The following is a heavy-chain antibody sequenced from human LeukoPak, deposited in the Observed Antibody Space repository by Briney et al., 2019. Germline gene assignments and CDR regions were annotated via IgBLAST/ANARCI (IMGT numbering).Heavy chain of an antibody. CDR3: ARGVLLQGRGAFDI. J-gene: IGHJ3*02. Sequence: SETLSLTCAVYGESFSGYYWSWIRQPPGKGLEWIGEINHSGSTNHNPSLKSRVTISVDTSKNQFSLKLSSVTAADTAVYYCARGVLLQGRGAFDIWGQGAMVTVSS. CDR2: INHSGST. D-gene: IGHD1-26*01. V-gene: IGHV4-34*01. CDR1: GESFSGYY.